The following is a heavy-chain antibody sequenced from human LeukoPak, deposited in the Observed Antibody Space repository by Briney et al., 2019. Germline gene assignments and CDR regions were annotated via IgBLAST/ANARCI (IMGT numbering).Heavy chain of an antibody. CDR1: GGSISSYY. J-gene: IGHJ3*02. V-gene: IGHV4-59*01. Sequence: SETLSLTRTVSGGSISSYYWRCIRQPPGQRLEWIGYIYYSGSTNYNPSLKRRVTISVDTSRNQFSLKLSSVTAADTAVYYCARDTNDAFNIWGQGTMVTVSS. CDR3: ARDTNDAFNI. CDR2: IYYSGST. D-gene: IGHD1-1*01.